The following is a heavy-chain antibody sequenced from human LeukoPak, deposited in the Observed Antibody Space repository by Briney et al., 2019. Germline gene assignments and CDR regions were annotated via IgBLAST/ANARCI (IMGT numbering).Heavy chain of an antibody. CDR1: GFTFSTTA. Sequence: GGSLRLSCAASGFTFSTTAMGLVRQAPGKGLELLSVISGSGDNTVMSGSGENTYYADSVKVRFTISRDNSKNTLYLQMDSLSVEYTAVYYCAGSLGPLTEYWGQGTLVTVSS. V-gene: IGHV3-23*01. CDR2: ISGSGDNTVMSGSGENT. D-gene: IGHD7-27*01. J-gene: IGHJ4*02. CDR3: AGSLGPLTEY.